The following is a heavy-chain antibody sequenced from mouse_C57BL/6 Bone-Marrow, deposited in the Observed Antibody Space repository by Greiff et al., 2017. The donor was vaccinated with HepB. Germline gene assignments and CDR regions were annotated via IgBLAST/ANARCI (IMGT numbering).Heavy chain of an antibody. CDR2: ISSGSSTI. CDR1: GFTFSDYG. Sequence: EVQLVESGGGLVKPGGSLKLSCAASGFTFSDYGMHWVRQAPEKGLEWVAYISSGSSTIYYADTVKGRFIISRDNAKNTLFLQMTSLRSEDTAMYYCAREGLTRGAVDYWDQGTSVTVSS. D-gene: IGHD2-13*01. V-gene: IGHV5-17*01. CDR3: AREGLTRGAVDY. J-gene: IGHJ4*01.